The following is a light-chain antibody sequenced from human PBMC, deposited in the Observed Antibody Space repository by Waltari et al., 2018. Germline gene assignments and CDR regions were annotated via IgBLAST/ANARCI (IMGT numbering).Light chain of an antibody. CDR1: QRVSRF. Sequence: EIVLTQSPGTLSLSPGESGTLSCRASQRVSRFLAWYQQKPGQAPRLLIYGASTRATGIPDRFSGSGSGTDFSLTISRLEPEDFAVYYCQKYDRLPATFGQGTKVEIK. J-gene: IGKJ1*01. CDR2: GAS. V-gene: IGKV3-20*01. CDR3: QKYDRLPAT.